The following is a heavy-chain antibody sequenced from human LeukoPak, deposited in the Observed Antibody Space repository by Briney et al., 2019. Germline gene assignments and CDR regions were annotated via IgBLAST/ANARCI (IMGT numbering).Heavy chain of an antibody. CDR2: INPNSGGT. CDR3: ARAPSILSIFGVVIISWFDP. D-gene: IGHD3-3*01. CDR1: GYTFTGYY. V-gene: IGHV1-2*02. J-gene: IGHJ5*02. Sequence: VASVKVSCKASGYTFTGYYMHWVRQAPGQGLEWMGWINPNSGGTNYAQKFQGGVTMTRDTSISTAYMELSRLRSDDTAVYYCARAPSILSIFGVVIISWFDPWGQGTLVTVSS.